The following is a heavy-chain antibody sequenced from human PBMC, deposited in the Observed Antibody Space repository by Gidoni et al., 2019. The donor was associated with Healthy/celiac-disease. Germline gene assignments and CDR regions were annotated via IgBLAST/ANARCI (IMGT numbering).Heavy chain of an antibody. D-gene: IGHD3-22*01. J-gene: IGHJ4*02. Sequence: EVQLVGSGGGLVKPGGSLRLSCAASGFTFSNSWMSWVRQAPGKGLEWVGRIKSKTDGGTTDYAAPVKGRFTISRDDSKNTLYLQMNSLKTEDTAVYYCTTELIYYYDSSALDYWGQGTLVTVSS. CDR1: GFTFSNSW. CDR3: TTELIYYYDSSALDY. V-gene: IGHV3-15*01. CDR2: IKSKTDGGTT.